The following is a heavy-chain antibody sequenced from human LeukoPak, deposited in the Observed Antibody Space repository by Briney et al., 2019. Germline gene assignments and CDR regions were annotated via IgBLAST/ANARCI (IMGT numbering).Heavy chain of an antibody. CDR2: ISGSGGST. J-gene: IGHJ4*02. V-gene: IGHV3-23*01. CDR3: ATDIVVVPAAKGWNDY. CDR1: GFTFSSYA. D-gene: IGHD2-2*01. Sequence: GGSLRLSCAASGFTFSSYAMSWVRQAPGKGLEWVSAISGSGGSTYYADSVKGRFTISRDNSKNTLYLQMNSLRAEDTAVYYCATDIVVVPAAKGWNDYWGQGTLVTVSS.